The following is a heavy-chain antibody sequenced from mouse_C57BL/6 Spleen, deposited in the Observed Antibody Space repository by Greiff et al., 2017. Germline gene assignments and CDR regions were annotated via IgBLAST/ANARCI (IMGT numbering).Heavy chain of an antibody. V-gene: IGHV1-22*01. J-gene: IGHJ2*01. D-gene: IGHD1-1*01. Sequence: EVKLVESGPELVKPGASVKMSCKASGYTFTDYNMHWVKQSHGKSLEWIGYINPNNGGTSYNQKFKGKATLTVNKSSSTAYMELRSLTSEDSAVYYCARRGITYYFDYWGQGTTLTVSS. CDR1: GYTFTDYN. CDR3: ARRGITYYFDY. CDR2: INPNNGGT.